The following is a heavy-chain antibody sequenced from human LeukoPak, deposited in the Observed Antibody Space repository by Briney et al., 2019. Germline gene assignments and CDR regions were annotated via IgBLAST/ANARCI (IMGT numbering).Heavy chain of an antibody. CDR1: GFTFSSYS. CDR2: ISSSSYI. CDR3: ARGLGYCSSSSCRGSFDS. D-gene: IGHD2-2*01. Sequence: PGGSLRLSCAASGFTFSSYSMNWVRQAPGKGLEWVSSISSSSYIYNADSVKGRLTISRDNAKNSLYLQMNSLRAEDTAVYYCARGLGYCSSSSCRGSFDSWGQGTLVTVSS. J-gene: IGHJ4*02. V-gene: IGHV3-21*01.